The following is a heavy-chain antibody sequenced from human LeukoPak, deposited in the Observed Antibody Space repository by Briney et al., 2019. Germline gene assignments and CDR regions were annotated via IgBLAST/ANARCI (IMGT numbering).Heavy chain of an antibody. CDR1: GFTFSSYW. V-gene: IGHV3-74*01. CDR3: ARDGTYYYGSGSYQVYAN. J-gene: IGHJ4*02. CDR2: INTDGSST. Sequence: GGSRRLSCAPLGFTFSSYWMHWVRQAPGKGLMWVSRINTDGSSTNYADSVEGRFTISRDNAKNSLYLQMNSLRAEDTAVYYCARDGTYYYGSGSYQVYANWGQGTLVTVSS. D-gene: IGHD3-10*01.